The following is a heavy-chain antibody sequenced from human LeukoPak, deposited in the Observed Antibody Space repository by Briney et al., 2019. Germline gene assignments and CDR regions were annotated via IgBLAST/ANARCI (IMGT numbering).Heavy chain of an antibody. J-gene: IGHJ4*02. Sequence: GGSLRLSCAASGFTFSSYGMSWVRQAPGKGLEWVSAISGSGGSTYYADSVKGRFTISRDNAKNSLYLQMNSLRAEDTAVYYCARDDLLYFDYWGQGTLVTVSS. CDR2: ISGSGGST. V-gene: IGHV3-23*01. CDR1: GFTFSSYG. CDR3: ARDDLLYFDY.